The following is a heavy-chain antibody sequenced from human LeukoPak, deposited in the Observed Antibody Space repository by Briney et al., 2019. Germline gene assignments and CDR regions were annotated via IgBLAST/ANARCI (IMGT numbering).Heavy chain of an antibody. Sequence: GGSLRLSCAASEFTFSRYGMHWVRQAPGKGLEWVAFIRYDGSNKYYADSVKGRFTISRDNAKNSLYLQMNSLRAEDTAVYYCARDVYYGSGSPRLDYWGQGTLVTVSS. V-gene: IGHV3-30*02. CDR1: EFTFSRYG. CDR3: ARDVYYGSGSPRLDY. D-gene: IGHD3-10*01. J-gene: IGHJ4*02. CDR2: IRYDGSNK.